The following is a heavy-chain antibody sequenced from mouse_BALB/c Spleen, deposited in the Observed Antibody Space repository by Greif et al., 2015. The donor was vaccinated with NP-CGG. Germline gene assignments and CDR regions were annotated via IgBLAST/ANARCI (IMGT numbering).Heavy chain of an antibody. CDR3: AREGDDYDRKTPWFAY. CDR1: GYSFTGYN. D-gene: IGHD2-4*01. V-gene: IGHV1S135*01. CDR2: IDPYYGGT. J-gene: IGHJ3*01. Sequence: VQLQQSGPELEKPGASVKISCKASGYSFTGYNMNWVKQSNGKSLEWIGNIDPYYGGTSYNQKFKGKASLTVDKSSSTAYMQLKSLTSEDSAVYYCAREGDDYDRKTPWFAYWGQGTLVTVSA.